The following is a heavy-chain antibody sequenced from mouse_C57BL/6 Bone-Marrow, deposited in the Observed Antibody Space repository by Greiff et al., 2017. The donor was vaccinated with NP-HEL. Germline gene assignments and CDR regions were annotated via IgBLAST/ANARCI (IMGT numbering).Heavy chain of an antibody. CDR1: GFSLTSYA. J-gene: IGHJ2*01. V-gene: IGHV2-9-1*01. D-gene: IGHD1-1*01. CDR2: IWTGGGT. Sequence: VQLVESGPGLVAPSQSLSITCTVSGFSLTSYAISWVRQPPGKGLEWLGLIWTGGGTNYNSALKSRLSTSKDNSKSQVFLKMNSLQTDDTARYYCARKTTIGYWGQGTTRTVSS. CDR3: ARKTTIGY.